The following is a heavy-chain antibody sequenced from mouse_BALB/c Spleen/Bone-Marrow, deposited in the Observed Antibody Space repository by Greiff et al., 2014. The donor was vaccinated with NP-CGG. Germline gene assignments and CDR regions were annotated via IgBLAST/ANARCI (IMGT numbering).Heavy chain of an antibody. CDR1: GYTFTSYY. D-gene: IGHD2-14*01. CDR2: INPSNGGT. Sequence: QVQLQQSGAELVKPGASVKLSCKASGYTFTSYYMYWVKQRPGQGLEWIGEINPSNGGTNFNEKFKSKATLTVDKSSSTAYMQLSSLTSEDSAVYYGTRREYYRYDRAMDYWGQGTSVTVSS. V-gene: IGHV1S81*02. J-gene: IGHJ4*01. CDR3: TRREYYRYDRAMDY.